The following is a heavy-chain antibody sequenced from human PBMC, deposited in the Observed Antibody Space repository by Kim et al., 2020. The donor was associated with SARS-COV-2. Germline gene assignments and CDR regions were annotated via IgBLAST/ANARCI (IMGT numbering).Heavy chain of an antibody. J-gene: IGHJ4*02. D-gene: IGHD6-19*01. CDR1: GFTFDDYA. V-gene: IGHV3-9*01. CDR2: ISWNSGSI. CDR3: AKVSLWKGSGWYGKGLGY. Sequence: GGSLRLSCAASGFTFDDYAMHWVRQAPGKGLEWVSGISWNSGSIAYADSVKGRFTISRDNAKNSLYLQMSSLRTDDTALYYCAKVSLWKGSGWYGKGLGYWGRGTLGAGSS.